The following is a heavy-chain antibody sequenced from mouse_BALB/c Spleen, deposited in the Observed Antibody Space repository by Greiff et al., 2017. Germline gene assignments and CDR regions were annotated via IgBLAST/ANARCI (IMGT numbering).Heavy chain of an antibody. J-gene: IGHJ2*01. CDR3: ARREYFDY. CDR2: IYPGSGNT. V-gene: IGHV1-77*01. Sequence: QVQLQQSGAELARPGASVKLSCKASGYTFTDYYINWVKQRTGQGLEWIGEIYPGSGNTYYNEKFKGKATLTADKSSSTAYMQLSSLTSEDSAVYVCARREYFDYWGQGTTLTVAS. CDR1: GYTFTDYY.